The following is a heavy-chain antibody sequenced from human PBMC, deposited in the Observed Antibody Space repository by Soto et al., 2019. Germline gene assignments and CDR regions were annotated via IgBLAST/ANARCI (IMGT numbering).Heavy chain of an antibody. D-gene: IGHD3-10*01. CDR1: GYTFTSSY. CDR2: INPSGGST. J-gene: IGHJ6*02. V-gene: IGHV1-46*01. CDR3: ARCQINMVRGVNGMDV. Sequence: ASVKVSCKASGYTFTSSYMHWVRQAPGQGLEWMGIINPSGGSTNYAQKFQGRVTMTRDTSTSTVYMEVSSLRSEDTAVYYCARCQINMVRGVNGMDVWGQGTTVTVSS.